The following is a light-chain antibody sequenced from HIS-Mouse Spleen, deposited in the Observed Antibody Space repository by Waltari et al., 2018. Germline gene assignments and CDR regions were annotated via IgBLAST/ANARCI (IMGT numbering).Light chain of an antibody. CDR3: AAWDDSLSGPWV. J-gene: IGLJ3*02. CDR1: SSTTGGNY. V-gene: IGLV1-47*01. Sequence: QSVLTHPPSPSGTPGQRVPISLSVTSSTTGGNYLCLYQQLPGPAPQPLIYRNNQRPSGVPDRFSGSKSGTSASLAISGLRSEDEADYYCAAWDDSLSGPWVFGGGTKLTVL. CDR2: RNN.